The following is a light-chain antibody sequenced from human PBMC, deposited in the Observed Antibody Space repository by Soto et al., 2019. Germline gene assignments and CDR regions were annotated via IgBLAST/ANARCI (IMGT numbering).Light chain of an antibody. CDR1: SSDVVNYIF. CDR2: DIN. CDR3: VSYTTSASYV. J-gene: IGLJ1*01. V-gene: IGLV2-14*01. Sequence: QSSLTLPASGSGSPGQWITISCTGTSSDVVNYIFVSWYRQHPGKAPNLMIYDINNRPAGVSNRFSGSKSGNTASLTISGLQAEDEADYYCVSYTTSASYVFGTGTKVTVL.